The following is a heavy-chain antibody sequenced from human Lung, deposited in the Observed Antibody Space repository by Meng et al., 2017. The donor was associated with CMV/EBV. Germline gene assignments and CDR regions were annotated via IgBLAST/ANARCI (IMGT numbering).Heavy chain of an antibody. D-gene: IGHD5-24*01. Sequence: GXSXKISXKGSGYSFTSYWIGWVRQMPGKGLEWMGIIHPGDSDTRYSPSFQGQVTISADKSISTAYLQWSSLKASDTAMYYCARGMATITGDAFDIWGQGXMVTVSS. V-gene: IGHV5-51*01. CDR1: GYSFTSYW. CDR2: IHPGDSDT. J-gene: IGHJ3*02. CDR3: ARGMATITGDAFDI.